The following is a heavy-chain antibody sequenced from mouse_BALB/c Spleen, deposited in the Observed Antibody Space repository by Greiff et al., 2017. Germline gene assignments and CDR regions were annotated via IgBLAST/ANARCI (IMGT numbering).Heavy chain of an antibody. CDR2: IDPANGNT. CDR1: GFNIKDTY. D-gene: IGHD2-3*01. J-gene: IGHJ2*01. V-gene: IGHV14-3*02. CDR3: ARRGGYDGYPDY. Sequence: VHVKQSGAELVKPGASVKLSCTASGFNIKDTYMHWVKQRPEQGLEWIGRIDPANGNTKYDPKFQGKATITADTSSNTAYLQLSSLTSEDTAVYYCARRGGYDGYPDYWGQGTTLTVSS.